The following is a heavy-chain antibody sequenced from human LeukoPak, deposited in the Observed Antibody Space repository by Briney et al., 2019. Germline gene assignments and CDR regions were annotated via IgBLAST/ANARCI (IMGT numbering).Heavy chain of an antibody. D-gene: IGHD5-18*01. CDR2: ISGSGGST. Sequence: GGSLRLSCAASGFTFSSYAMSWVRQAPGKGLEWVSAISGSGGSTYYADSVKGRFTISRDNSKNTLYLQMNSLRAEDTAVYYCARVQYSYGPYYYYYYYMDVWGKGTTVTISS. V-gene: IGHV3-23*01. J-gene: IGHJ6*03. CDR1: GFTFSSYA. CDR3: ARVQYSYGPYYYYYYYMDV.